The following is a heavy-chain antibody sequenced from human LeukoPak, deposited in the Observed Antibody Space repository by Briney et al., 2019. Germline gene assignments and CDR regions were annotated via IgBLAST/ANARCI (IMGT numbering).Heavy chain of an antibody. J-gene: IGHJ4*02. CDR2: ISAYNGNT. D-gene: IGHD3-22*01. CDR3: ARKDYYDSSGYSDY. CDR1: AYTFSSYG. V-gene: IGHV1-18*01. Sequence: ASVKVSCKASAYTFSSYGISWVRQAPGQGLEWMGWISAYNGNTSYAQKLQGRVTMSTDTSTSTAYVELRSLRSDDTAVYYCARKDYYDSSGYSDYWGQGTLVTVSS.